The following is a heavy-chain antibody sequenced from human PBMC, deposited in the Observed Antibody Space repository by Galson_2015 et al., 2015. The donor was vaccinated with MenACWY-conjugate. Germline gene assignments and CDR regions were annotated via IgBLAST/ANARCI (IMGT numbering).Heavy chain of an antibody. D-gene: IGHD4-17*01. V-gene: IGHV3-48*03. CDR2: ISSTSSTI. CDR1: GITLSGYA. CDR3: AKWAVTGDYQNRPFDH. J-gene: IGHJ4*02. Sequence: SLRLSCAASGITLSGYAMNWVRQAPGQGLEWISYISSTSSTISYADSVRGRFTISRDNAKNSLYLQMSSLRAEDTAVYYCAKWAVTGDYQNRPFDHWGQGTLVTVSS.